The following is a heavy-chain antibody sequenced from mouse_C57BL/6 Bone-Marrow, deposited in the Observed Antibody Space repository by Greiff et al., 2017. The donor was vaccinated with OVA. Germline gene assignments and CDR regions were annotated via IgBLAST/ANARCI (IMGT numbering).Heavy chain of an antibody. CDR1: GYAFSSSW. V-gene: IGHV1-82*01. CDR3: ARSPVSPGYFDV. CDR2: IYPGDGDT. Sequence: QVQLQQSGPELVKPGASVKISCKASGYAFSSSWMNWVKQRPGKGLEWIGRIYPGDGDTNYNGKFKGKATLTADKSSSTAYMQLSSLTSEDSAVYFCARSPVSPGYFDVWGTGTTVTVSS. J-gene: IGHJ1*03.